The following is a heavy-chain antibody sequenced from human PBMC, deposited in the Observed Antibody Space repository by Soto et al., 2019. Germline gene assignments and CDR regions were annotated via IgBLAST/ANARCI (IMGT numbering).Heavy chain of an antibody. CDR1: GGSISSGDYS. CDR2: IYHSGTT. Sequence: QLQLQESGSGLVTPSQTLSLTCAVSGGSISSGDYSWSWIRQPPGKGLEWIGYIYHSGTTYYNPSLKSRVTISVDRSKNQFSLKLSSVTAADTPVYFCARAHYGDYGYGMDVWGQGTTVTVSS. J-gene: IGHJ6*02. V-gene: IGHV4-30-2*01. CDR3: ARAHYGDYGYGMDV. D-gene: IGHD4-17*01.